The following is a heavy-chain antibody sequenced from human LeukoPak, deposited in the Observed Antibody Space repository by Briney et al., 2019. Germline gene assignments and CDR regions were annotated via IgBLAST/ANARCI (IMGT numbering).Heavy chain of an antibody. CDR3: ARGGCSGGSCYVDY. Sequence: DPSETLSLXCSVSGDSDSRSDSYWDWSRQPPGKGQEWIGTIYYSGRTYYSPSLKSRVTMSVDPSNNQFSLKLSSVTAADTAVYYCARGGCSGGSCYVDYWGQGTLVTVSS. CDR1: GDSDSRSDSY. D-gene: IGHD2-15*01. V-gene: IGHV4-39*01. J-gene: IGHJ4*02. CDR2: IYYSGRT.